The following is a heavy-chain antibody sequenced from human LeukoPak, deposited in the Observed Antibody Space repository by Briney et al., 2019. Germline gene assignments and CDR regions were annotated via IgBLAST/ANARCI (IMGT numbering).Heavy chain of an antibody. V-gene: IGHV4-39*01. Sequence: NPSETLSLTCTVSGGSISRIPYYWGWIRQPPGKVLEWIGSMYYIENTHQNPSLKSQLTISADTSKHQFSLKLSSVTAADTAVYYCARQGPAMTSGFSHFFDYWGQGTLVTVSS. CDR3: ARQGPAMTSGFSHFFDY. CDR2: MYYIENT. J-gene: IGHJ4*02. CDR1: GGSISRIPYY. D-gene: IGHD3-22*01.